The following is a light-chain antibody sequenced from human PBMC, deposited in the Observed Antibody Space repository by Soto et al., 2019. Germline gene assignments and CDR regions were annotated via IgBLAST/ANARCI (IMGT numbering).Light chain of an antibody. CDR1: SSDIGGYKF. V-gene: IGLV2-14*01. J-gene: IGLJ1*01. CDR3: CSYAGSNNYYL. Sequence: QSVLTQPASVSGSPGQSITISCTGTSSDIGGYKFVSWYQQYPGKVPKLIIYEVSNRPSGVSNRFSGSKSGNTASLTVSGLQADDEADYYCCSYAGSNNYYLFGPGTKLTVL. CDR2: EVS.